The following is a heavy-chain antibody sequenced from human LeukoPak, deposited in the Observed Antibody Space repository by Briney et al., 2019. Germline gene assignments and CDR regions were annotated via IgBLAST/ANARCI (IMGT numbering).Heavy chain of an antibody. D-gene: IGHD3-22*01. CDR2: IIPIFGTA. J-gene: IGHJ6*03. CDR1: GGTFSSYA. V-gene: IGHV1-69*05. CDR3: ARDLDYYDSSGSQTPGYMDV. Sequence: ASVKVSCKASGGTFSSYAISWVRQAPGQGLEWMGRIIPIFGTANYAQKFQGRVTITTDESTSTAYMELSSLRSEDTAVYYFARDLDYYDSSGSQTPGYMDVWGKGTTVTVSS.